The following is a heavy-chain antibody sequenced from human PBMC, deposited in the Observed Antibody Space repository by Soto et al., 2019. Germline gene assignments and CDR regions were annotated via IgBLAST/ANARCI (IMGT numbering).Heavy chain of an antibody. J-gene: IGHJ4*02. D-gene: IGHD3-22*01. V-gene: IGHV4-30-4*02. CDR2: SDYSTST. CDR1: GGSISSGDNY. CDR3: ASGSGHYFRYFDD. Sequence: SETLSLTCTVSGGSISSGDNYWSWMRQPPGKGLESTEHSDYSTSTYYNLSLKTRVTITLDTPKNQFSLKLRSVTSAVSAMYYCASGSGHYFRYFDDWGQGTLVTVSS.